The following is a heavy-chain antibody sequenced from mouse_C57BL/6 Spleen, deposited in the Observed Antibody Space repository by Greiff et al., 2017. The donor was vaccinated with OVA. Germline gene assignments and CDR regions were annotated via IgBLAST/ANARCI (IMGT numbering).Heavy chain of an antibody. CDR2: NYPGDGDT. CDR1: GYAFSSYW. Sequence: VQLQQSGAELVKPGASVKISCKASGYAFSSYWMNWVKQRPGKGLEWIGQNYPGDGDTNYNGKFKGKATLTADKSSSTAYMQLSSLTSEDAAVXFCARQPALAWFAYWGQGTLVTVSA. CDR3: ARQPALAWFAY. V-gene: IGHV1-80*01. J-gene: IGHJ3*01.